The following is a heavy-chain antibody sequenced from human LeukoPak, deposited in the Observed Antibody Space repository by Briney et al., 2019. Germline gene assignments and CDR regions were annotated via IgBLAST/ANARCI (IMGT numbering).Heavy chain of an antibody. CDR1: GFTFDDYG. J-gene: IGHJ3*02. CDR3: ARGNDFWSGYSQGAFDI. D-gene: IGHD3-3*01. CDR2: INWNGGST. V-gene: IGHV3-20*04. Sequence: PGGSLRLSCAASGFTFDDYGMSWVRQAPGKGLEWVSGINWNGGSTGYADSVKGRFTISSDNAKNSLYLQMNSLRAEDTALYYCARGNDFWSGYSQGAFDIWGQGTMVTVSS.